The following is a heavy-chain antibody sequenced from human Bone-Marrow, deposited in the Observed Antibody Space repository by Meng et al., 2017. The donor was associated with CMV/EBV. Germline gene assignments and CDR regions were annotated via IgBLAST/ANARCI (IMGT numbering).Heavy chain of an antibody. V-gene: IGHV1-18*01. J-gene: IGHJ5*02. CDR1: GYTFTSYG. CDR2: ISAYNGNT. Sequence: ASVKVSRKASGYTFTSYGISWVRQAPGQGLEWMGWISAYNGNTNYAQKLQGRVTMTTDTSTSTAYMELRSLRSDDTAVYYCARDGSGSYLSGWFDPWGQGTLVTVSS. CDR3: ARDGSGSYLSGWFDP. D-gene: IGHD1-26*01.